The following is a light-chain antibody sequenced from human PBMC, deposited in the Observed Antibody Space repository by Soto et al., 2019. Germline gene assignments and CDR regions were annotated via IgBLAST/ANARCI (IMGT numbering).Light chain of an antibody. CDR2: EVI. CDR3: SSYAGSNLGV. Sequence: QSVLTQPPSASGSPGQSVTISCTGTSSDIGYYKYVSWYQQHPGRAPKLIIYEVIKRPSGVTDRFSGSKSGHTASLTVSGLQAEDEADYYCSSYAGSNLGVFGPWTKVTVL. CDR1: SSDIGYYKY. J-gene: IGLJ1*01. V-gene: IGLV2-8*01.